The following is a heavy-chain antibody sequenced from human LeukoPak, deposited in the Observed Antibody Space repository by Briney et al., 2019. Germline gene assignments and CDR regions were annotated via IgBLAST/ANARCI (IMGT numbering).Heavy chain of an antibody. V-gene: IGHV1-46*01. J-gene: IGHJ4*02. CDR3: ARVYGSGSQKLYYFDY. CDR2: INPSGGST. D-gene: IGHD3-10*01. CDR1: GYTFTSYY. Sequence: APVKVSCKASGYTFTSYYMHWVRQAPGQGLEWMGIINPSGGSTSYAQKFQGRVTMTRDTSTSTVYMELSSLRSEDTAVYYCARVYGSGSQKLYYFDYWGQGTLVTVSS.